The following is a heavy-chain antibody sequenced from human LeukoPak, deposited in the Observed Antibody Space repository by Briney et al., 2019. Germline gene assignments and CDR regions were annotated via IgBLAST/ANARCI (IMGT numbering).Heavy chain of an antibody. CDR2: ITSNGDTT. CDR3: ARDRTRRHVQWLVDY. J-gene: IGHJ4*02. Sequence: GGSLRLSCTASGFTFSNYGMHWVRQAPGKRLEYVSTITSNGDTTYYTDSVKGRFTISRDNSKNTLYLQMGSLRAEDMAVYYCARDRTRRHVQWLVDYWGQGTLVIVSS. D-gene: IGHD6-19*01. CDR1: GFTFSNYG. V-gene: IGHV3-64*02.